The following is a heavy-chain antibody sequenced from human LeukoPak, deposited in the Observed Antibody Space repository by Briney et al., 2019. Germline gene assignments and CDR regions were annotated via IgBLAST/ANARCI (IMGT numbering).Heavy chain of an antibody. CDR2: IKKKTDGGTT. CDR3: TTEYYYDSPGIFDY. CDR1: GFTFSNGW. D-gene: IGHD3-22*01. V-gene: IGHV3-15*01. Sequence: GGSLRLSCKTSGFTFSNGWMSWVRQAPGKGLEWVGRIKKKTDGGTTDYAAPVKGRFTISRDDSKNTLYLQMNSLTTEDTAIYYCTTEYYYDSPGIFDYWGQGTLVTVSS. J-gene: IGHJ4*02.